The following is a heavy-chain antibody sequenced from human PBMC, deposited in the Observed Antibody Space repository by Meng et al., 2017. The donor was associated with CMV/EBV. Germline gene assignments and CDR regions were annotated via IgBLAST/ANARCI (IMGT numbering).Heavy chain of an antibody. V-gene: IGHV4-38-2*02. CDR1: GYSISSGYY. D-gene: IGHD2-2*01. CDR3: ARDQLTGMDV. CDR2: IYHSGIT. Sequence: GSLRLSCTVSGYSISSGYYCGWTRQPPGKGLEWIGSIYHSGITYYNPSLKSRVTISVDTSKNQFSLKLSSVTAADTAVYYCARDQLTGMDVWGQGTTVTVSS. J-gene: IGHJ6*02.